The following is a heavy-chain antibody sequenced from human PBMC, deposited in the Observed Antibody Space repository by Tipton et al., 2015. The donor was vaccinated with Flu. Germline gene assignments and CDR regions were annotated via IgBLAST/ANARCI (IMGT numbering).Heavy chain of an antibody. CDR3: ARRGLLWYFDL. J-gene: IGHJ2*01. CDR1: GGSFSGYH. Sequence: TLSLTCAVYGGSFSGYHWSWIRQPPGKGLEWIGEINHSGSTNYNPSLKSRVTISVDTSKNQFSLKLSSVTAADTAVYYCARRGLLWYFDLWGRGTLVTVSS. CDR2: INHSGST. V-gene: IGHV4-34*01. D-gene: IGHD2/OR15-2a*01.